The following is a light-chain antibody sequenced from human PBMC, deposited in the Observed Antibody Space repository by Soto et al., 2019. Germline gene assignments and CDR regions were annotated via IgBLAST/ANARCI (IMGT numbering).Light chain of an antibody. J-gene: IGKJ2*01. Sequence: VLTHSPGTLSLSPGERATLSCRASQSVSSTYLAWYQQKPGQAPRLLIYGASSRATGIPDRFSGSGSGTDFTLTISRLEPEDFAVYYCQQYGSTPPYTFGQGTKV. V-gene: IGKV3-20*01. CDR2: GAS. CDR1: QSVSSTY. CDR3: QQYGSTPPYT.